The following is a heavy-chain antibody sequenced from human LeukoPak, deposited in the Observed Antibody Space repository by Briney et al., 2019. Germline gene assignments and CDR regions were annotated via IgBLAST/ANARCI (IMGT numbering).Heavy chain of an antibody. D-gene: IGHD2-21*02. CDR1: GFTFSAYA. V-gene: IGHV3-23*01. CDR3: AKGGHDFNPFYW. CDR2: IKGGGCDP. Sequence: GGSLRLSCADSGFTFSAYAMGWVRQSPGKGLEWVSSIKGGGCDPFYADSVKGRFTISRDNSKNTLFLQLNSMRDEASAVYYFAKGGHDFNPFYWWGQGTLVTVSS. J-gene: IGHJ4*02.